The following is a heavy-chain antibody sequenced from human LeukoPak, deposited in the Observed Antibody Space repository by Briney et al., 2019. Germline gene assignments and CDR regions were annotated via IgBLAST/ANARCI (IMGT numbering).Heavy chain of an antibody. CDR2: ISGSGGRT. V-gene: IGHV3-23*01. CDR1: GFTFSSYA. Sequence: GGSLRLSCAASGFTFSSYAMSWVRQAPGKGLEWVSDISGSGGRTYYADSVKGRFTISRDTSKNTLYLQMNSLRAEDTAVYYCAKAPTSYYNYMDVWGKGTTVTVSS. J-gene: IGHJ6*03. CDR3: AKAPTSYYNYMDV.